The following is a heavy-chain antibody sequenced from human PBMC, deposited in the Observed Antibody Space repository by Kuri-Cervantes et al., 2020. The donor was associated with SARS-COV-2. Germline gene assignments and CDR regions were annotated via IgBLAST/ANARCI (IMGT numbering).Heavy chain of an antibody. CDR3: ARDYDYSNYDVTVLDY. J-gene: IGHJ4*02. CDR1: GFTFSSYS. CDR2: ISSSSRYI. Sequence: GGSLRLSCAASGFTFSSYSMNWVRQAPGKGLEWVSSISSSSRYIYYADSVKGRFNISRYNAKNSLYLQMNSLRAEDTAVYYCARDYDYSNYDVTVLDYWGQGTLVTVSS. D-gene: IGHD4-11*01. V-gene: IGHV3-21*01.